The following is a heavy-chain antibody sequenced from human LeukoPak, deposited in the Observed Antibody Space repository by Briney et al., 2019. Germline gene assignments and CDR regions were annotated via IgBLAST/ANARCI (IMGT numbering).Heavy chain of an antibody. Sequence: GGSLRLSCAASGFTFSSYWMSWVRQAPGKGLEWVANIKQGGSEKYYVDSVKGRFTISRDNAKNSLYLQMNSLRAEDTAVYYCAKIAAVRGYRRGYYFDYWGQGTLVTVSS. J-gene: IGHJ4*02. CDR1: GFTFSSYW. CDR3: AKIAAVRGYRRGYYFDY. CDR2: IKQGGSEK. D-gene: IGHD6-25*01. V-gene: IGHV3-7*01.